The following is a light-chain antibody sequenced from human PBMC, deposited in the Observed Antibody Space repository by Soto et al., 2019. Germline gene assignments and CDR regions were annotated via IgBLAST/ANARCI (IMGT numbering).Light chain of an antibody. J-gene: IGKJ5*01. V-gene: IGKV3-15*01. Sequence: DIVMTLTPATLSVSPGERATPTCSSSQSVSSNLAWYQQKPGQAHRLIIYAASTRATGIPARFSGSGSGTEFALTINSLQSQDFAVYYCQQYNNWPTVTFGQGTKVDIK. CDR2: AAS. CDR1: QSVSSN. CDR3: QQYNNWPTVT.